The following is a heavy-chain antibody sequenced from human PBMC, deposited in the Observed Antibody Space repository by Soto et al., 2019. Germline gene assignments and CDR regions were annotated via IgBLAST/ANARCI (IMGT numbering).Heavy chain of an antibody. CDR1: GGSISSGGYS. Sequence: PSETLSLTCAVSGGSISSGGYSWSWIRQPPGKGLEWIGYIYHSGSIYYNPSLKSRVTISVDRSKNQFSLKLSSVTAADTAVYYCARAIRDTAMASGWFDPWGQGILVTVSS. J-gene: IGHJ5*02. V-gene: IGHV4-30-2*01. D-gene: IGHD5-18*01. CDR2: IYHSGSI. CDR3: ARAIRDTAMASGWFDP.